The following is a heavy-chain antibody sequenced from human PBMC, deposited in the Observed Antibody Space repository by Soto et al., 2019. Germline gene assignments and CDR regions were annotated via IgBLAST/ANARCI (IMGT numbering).Heavy chain of an antibody. J-gene: IGHJ4*02. CDR2: ISAYNGHT. D-gene: IGHD3-22*01. Sequence: QVQLVQSGAEVKKPGASVKVSCKASGYTLSSYGISWVRQAPGQGLEWMGWISAYNGHTKYTVKLQGRVTMTTDTPTTTVYMGLRSLRSDATAVYYCARHPDYHDSGGYYFFDYWGQGTLVTVSS. CDR1: GYTLSSYG. CDR3: ARHPDYHDSGGYYFFDY. V-gene: IGHV1-18*04.